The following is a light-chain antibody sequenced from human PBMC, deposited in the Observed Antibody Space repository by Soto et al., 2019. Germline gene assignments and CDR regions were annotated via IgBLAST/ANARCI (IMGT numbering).Light chain of an antibody. V-gene: IGLV1-40*01. Sequence: QSVLTQPPSVSGAPGQRVTISCTGSSSNIGAGYDVHWYQQLPGTAPKLLIYGNSNRPSGVPDRFSGSKSGTSASLAITGLQAEDEADYYCQSYDSSLRVFGPGIKLTVL. J-gene: IGLJ1*01. CDR1: SSNIGAGYD. CDR2: GNS. CDR3: QSYDSSLRV.